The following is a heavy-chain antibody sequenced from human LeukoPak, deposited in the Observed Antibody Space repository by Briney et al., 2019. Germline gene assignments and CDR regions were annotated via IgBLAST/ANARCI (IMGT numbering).Heavy chain of an antibody. J-gene: IGHJ4*02. CDR2: ISSSGSTI. D-gene: IGHD3-3*01. V-gene: IGHV3-48*04. CDR3: ARVDHYDFWSGYYFDY. CDR1: GFTFSSYS. Sequence: GGSLRLSCAASGFTFSSYSMNWVRQAPGKGLEWVSYISSSGSTIYYADSVKGRFTISRDNAKNSLYLQMNSLRAEDTAVYYCARVDHYDFWSGYYFDYWGQGTLVTVSS.